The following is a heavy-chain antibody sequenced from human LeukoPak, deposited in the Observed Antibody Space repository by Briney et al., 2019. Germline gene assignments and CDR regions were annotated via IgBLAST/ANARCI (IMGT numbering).Heavy chain of an antibody. CDR2: IYPGDSDT. J-gene: IGHJ3*02. CDR1: GYSFTSYW. CDR3: ARGLGRVGIHDAFDI. Sequence: GESLKISCKGSGYSFTSYWIGWVRQMPGKGLEWMGIIYPGDSDTRYSPSFQGQVTISADKSISTAYLQWSSLKASDTAMYCCARGLGRVGIHDAFDIWGQGTMVTVSS. D-gene: IGHD3/OR15-3a*01. V-gene: IGHV5-51*01.